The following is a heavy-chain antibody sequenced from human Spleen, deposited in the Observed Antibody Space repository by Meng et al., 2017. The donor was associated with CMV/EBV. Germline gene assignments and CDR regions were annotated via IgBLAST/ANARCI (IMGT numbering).Heavy chain of an antibody. CDR2: ISGSGGST. J-gene: IGHJ6*02. V-gene: IGHV3-23*01. Sequence: GESLKISCAASGFTFSRYAMNWVRQAPGKGLEWVSIISGSGGSTYYADSVKGRFTISRDNSKNTLYLQMNSLRAEDTAVYYCAKDKANYYYYYGMDVWGQGTTVTVSS. CDR3: AKDKANYYYYYGMDV. CDR1: GFTFSRYA.